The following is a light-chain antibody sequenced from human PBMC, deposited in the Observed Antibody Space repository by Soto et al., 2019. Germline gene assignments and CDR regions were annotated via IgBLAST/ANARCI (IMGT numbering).Light chain of an antibody. V-gene: IGKV3-15*01. CDR2: AAS. CDR3: QYYNNWLAT. J-gene: IGKJ4*01. Sequence: EVVMTQSPATLSVSPGDKLSPHCRANQTISNTLAWYQQKPGQAPRLLIYAASTRATGVSARFSGSGSGTEFTLTISSLQSEDFTIYYCQYYNNWLATFGGGTKVDIK. CDR1: QTISNT.